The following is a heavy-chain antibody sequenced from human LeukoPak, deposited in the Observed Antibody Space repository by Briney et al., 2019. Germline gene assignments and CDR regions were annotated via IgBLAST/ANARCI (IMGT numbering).Heavy chain of an antibody. CDR1: GGSISSYY. Sequence: PSETLSLTCTVSGGSISSYYWSWIRQPPGKGLEWIGYIYYSGITNYSPSLKSRVTISIHTSKNQFSLKLSSVTAADTAVYYCARLEWEPFFDYWGQGALVTVSS. J-gene: IGHJ4*02. V-gene: IGHV4-59*01. CDR3: ARLEWEPFFDY. D-gene: IGHD1-26*01. CDR2: IYYSGIT.